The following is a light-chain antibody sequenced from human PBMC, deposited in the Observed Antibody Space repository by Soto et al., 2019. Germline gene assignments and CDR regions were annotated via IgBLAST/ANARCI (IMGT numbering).Light chain of an antibody. CDR1: QSLLHNNGYNY. CDR3: MQALRTQWT. J-gene: IGKJ1*01. V-gene: IGKV2-28*01. Sequence: DIVMTQSPLSLPVTPGEPASISCRSSQSLLHNNGYNYLDWYLQKPGQSPQLLIYLGSNRASGGPGRFSGSGSGTDFTLKISRVEAEDVGVYYCMQALRTQWTFGQGTKVEIK. CDR2: LGS.